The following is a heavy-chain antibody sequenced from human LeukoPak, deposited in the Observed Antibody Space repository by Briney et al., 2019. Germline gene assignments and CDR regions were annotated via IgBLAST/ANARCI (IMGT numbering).Heavy chain of an antibody. D-gene: IGHD1-26*01. CDR3: ASHSVGATYNWFDP. CDR2: ICTSGST. J-gene: IGHJ5*02. Sequence: SETLSLTCTVSGGSISSYYWSWIRQPAGKGLEWIGRICTSGSTNYNPSLKSRVTMSVDTSKNQFSLKLSSVTAADTAVYYCASHSVGATYNWFDPWGQGTLVTVSS. V-gene: IGHV4-4*07. CDR1: GGSISSYY.